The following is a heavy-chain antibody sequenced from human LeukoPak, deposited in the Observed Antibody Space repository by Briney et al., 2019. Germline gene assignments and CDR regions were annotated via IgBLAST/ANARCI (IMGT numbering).Heavy chain of an antibody. CDR3: AREYPGYSSGWYNPALDY. D-gene: IGHD6-19*01. Sequence: GASVKVSCKASGYTFTSYYMHWVRQAPGQGLEWMGIINPSGGSTSYAQKFQGRVTMTRDTSTSTVYMELSSLRSEDTAVYYCAREYPGYSSGWYNPALDYWGQGTLVTVSS. CDR1: GYTFTSYY. CDR2: INPSGGST. J-gene: IGHJ4*02. V-gene: IGHV1-46*01.